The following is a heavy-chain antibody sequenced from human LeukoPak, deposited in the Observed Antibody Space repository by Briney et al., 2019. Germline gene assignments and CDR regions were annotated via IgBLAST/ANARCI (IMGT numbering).Heavy chain of an antibody. CDR1: GGSISSSNYY. CDR3: ARRRIVATIDY. V-gene: IGHV4-39*01. Sequence: SETLSLTCTVSGGSISSSNYYWGWIRQPPGKGLEWIGSIYYSGSTYYNPSLKSRVTVSVDTSKNQFSLKLSSVTAADTAVYYCARRRIVATIDYWGQGTLVTVSS. J-gene: IGHJ4*02. D-gene: IGHD5-12*01. CDR2: IYYSGST.